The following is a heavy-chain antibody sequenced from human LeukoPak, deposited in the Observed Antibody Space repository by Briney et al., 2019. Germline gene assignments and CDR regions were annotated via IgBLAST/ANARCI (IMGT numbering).Heavy chain of an antibody. CDR2: ISGSGGST. J-gene: IGHJ6*02. CDR3: AKEGYSSGWFPNYYYGMDV. CDR1: GFTFSSNA. D-gene: IGHD6-19*01. V-gene: IGHV3-23*01. Sequence: GGSLRLSCTASGFTFSSNAMSWVRQAPGKGLEWVSAISGSGGSTYYADSVKGRFTISRDNSKNTLYLQMSSLRAEDTAVYYCAKEGYSSGWFPNYYYGMDVWGQGTTVTVSS.